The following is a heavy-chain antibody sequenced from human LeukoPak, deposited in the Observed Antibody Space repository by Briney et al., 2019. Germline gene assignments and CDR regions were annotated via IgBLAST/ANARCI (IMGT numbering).Heavy chain of an antibody. J-gene: IGHJ5*02. CDR1: GFTVTSNY. CDR2: IYSGGGA. D-gene: IGHD3-10*02. V-gene: IGHV3-66*01. CDR3: ARVFPPNWFDP. Sequence: GKSLRLSCAASGFTVTSNYMSWVRQAPGKGLEWVSIIYSGGGAYYADSVKGRFTTSRDNSRNTLFLQMNSLRAEDTAMYYCARVFPPNWFDPWGQGTLVTVSS.